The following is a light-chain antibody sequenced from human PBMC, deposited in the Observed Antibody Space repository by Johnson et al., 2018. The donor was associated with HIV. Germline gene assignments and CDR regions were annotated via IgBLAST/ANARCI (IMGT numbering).Light chain of an antibody. CDR3: GTWDSSLSVFYV. J-gene: IGLJ1*01. CDR2: DNN. Sequence: QSMLTQPPSVSAAPGQKVTISCSGSSSNIGNNYVSWYQQLPGTAPKLLIYDNNKRPSGIPDRFSGSKSGTSATLGITGLQTGDEADYYCGTWDSSLSVFYVFGTGTKFTGL. CDR1: SSNIGNNY. V-gene: IGLV1-51*01.